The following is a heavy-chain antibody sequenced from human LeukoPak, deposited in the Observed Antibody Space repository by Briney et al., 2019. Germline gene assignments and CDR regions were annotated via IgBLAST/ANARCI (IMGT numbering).Heavy chain of an antibody. Sequence: SETLSLTCTVSGGSISSYYWSWIRQPAGKGLEWIGRIYTSGSTNYNPSLKSRVTISVDTSKNQFSLKLSSVTAADTAVYYCARVGIEWWLFDPWGQGTLVTVSS. CDR3: ARVGIEWWLFDP. J-gene: IGHJ5*02. V-gene: IGHV4-4*07. CDR2: IYTSGST. D-gene: IGHD2-15*01. CDR1: GGSISSYY.